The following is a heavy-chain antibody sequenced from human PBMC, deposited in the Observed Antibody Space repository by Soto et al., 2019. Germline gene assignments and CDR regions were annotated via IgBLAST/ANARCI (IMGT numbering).Heavy chain of an antibody. CDR3: ARVGLTECFEP. CDR2: INTKTGGT. CDR1: GYSFTDYY. D-gene: IGHD2-8*01. J-gene: IGHJ5*02. Sequence: VHLVQSGAEVKQPGASVKVSCKASGYSFTDYYMHLVRQGPGQGLEWMGWINTKTGGTNYAQRVQGGVTMTGYTSIDTAYMELSRLGSAHTAVYYCARVGLTECFEPWGEATV. V-gene: IGHV1-2*02.